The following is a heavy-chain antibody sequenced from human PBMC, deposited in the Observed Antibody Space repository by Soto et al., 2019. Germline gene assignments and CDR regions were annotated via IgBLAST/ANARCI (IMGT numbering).Heavy chain of an antibody. CDR3: ARHRFNYYDDTVYYYFEY. CDR1: GYSFTSYG. V-gene: IGHV1-18*04. Sequence: ASVKVSCKASGYSFTSYGISWVRQAPGQGPEWMGWISGHNGNTNHPQSLQGRVTMTTDTSRNTAYMELRSLRSDDPAVYYCARHRFNYYDDTVYYYFEYWGQGTLVIVSS. CDR2: ISGHNGNT. J-gene: IGHJ4*02. D-gene: IGHD3-22*01.